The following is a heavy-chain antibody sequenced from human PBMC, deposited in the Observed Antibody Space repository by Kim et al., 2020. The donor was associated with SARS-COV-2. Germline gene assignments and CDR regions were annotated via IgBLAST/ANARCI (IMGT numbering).Heavy chain of an antibody. Sequence: GGSLRLSCAASGFIFSSYAMHWVRQAPGKGLEWVAVIWYDGSNRDYADSVKGRFTISRDNSKNTLYLQMNSLRAEDTAVYYCATLSTADGYYYYYMDVWG. CDR1: GFIFSSYA. CDR2: IWYDGSNR. J-gene: IGHJ6*03. V-gene: IGHV3-33*01. D-gene: IGHD2-21*02. CDR3: ATLSTADGYYYYYMDV.